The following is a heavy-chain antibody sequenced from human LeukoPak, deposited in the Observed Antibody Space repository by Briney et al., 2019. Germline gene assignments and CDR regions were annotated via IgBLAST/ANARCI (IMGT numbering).Heavy chain of an antibody. CDR2: FYSGGNT. CDR1: GFTVSSNY. V-gene: IGHV3-53*04. Sequence: GGSLRLSCAASGFTVSSNYMSWVRQAPGKGLEWVSVFYSGGNTYYADSVKGRFTISRHNSKNTLYLQMNSLRAEDTAVYYCARGLGQDYYGMDVWGQGTTVTV. J-gene: IGHJ6*02. CDR3: ARGLGQDYYGMDV. D-gene: IGHD3-22*01.